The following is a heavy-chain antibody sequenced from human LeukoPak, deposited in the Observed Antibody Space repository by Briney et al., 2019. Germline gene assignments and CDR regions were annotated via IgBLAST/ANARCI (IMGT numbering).Heavy chain of an antibody. CDR3: ARHGQYCGGDCYFDY. V-gene: IGHV4-34*01. CDR2: IYYSGST. CDR1: GGSFSGYY. J-gene: IGHJ4*02. D-gene: IGHD2-21*02. Sequence: SETLSLTCAVYGGSFSGYYWSWIRQPPGKGLEWIGSIYYSGSTYYNPSLKSRVTISVDTSKNQFSLKLSSVTAADTAVYYCARHGQYCGGDCYFDYWGQGTLVTVSS.